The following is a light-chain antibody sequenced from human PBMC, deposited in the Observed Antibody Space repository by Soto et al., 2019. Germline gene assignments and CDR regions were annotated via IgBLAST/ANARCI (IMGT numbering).Light chain of an antibody. J-gene: IGKJ4*01. CDR1: QSVSSN. V-gene: IGKV3D-15*01. Sequence: ERVLTQSPGTLSLSPGERATLSCRASQSVSSNYLAWYQQKPGQAPRLLIDGASSRATGIPARFSGSGSGTEFTLTISSLQSEDFAVYFCQQYHDWPLTFGGGTKVDIK. CDR2: GAS. CDR3: QQYHDWPLT.